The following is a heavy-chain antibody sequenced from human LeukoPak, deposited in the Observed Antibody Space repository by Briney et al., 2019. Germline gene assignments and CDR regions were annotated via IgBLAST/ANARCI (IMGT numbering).Heavy chain of an antibody. CDR3: ARHLPGIAAAGRPYYFDY. D-gene: IGHD6-13*01. CDR2: IYHSGST. V-gene: IGHV4-59*08. J-gene: IGHJ4*02. Sequence: SETLSLTCTVSGGSISSYYWSWIRQPPGKGLEWIGYIYHSGSTNYNPSLKSRVTISVDTSKNQFSLKLSSVTTADTAVYYCARHLPGIAAAGRPYYFDYWGQGTLVTVSS. CDR1: GGSISSYY.